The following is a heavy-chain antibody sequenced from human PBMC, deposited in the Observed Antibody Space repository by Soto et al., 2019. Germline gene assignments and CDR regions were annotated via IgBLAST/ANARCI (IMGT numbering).Heavy chain of an antibody. CDR1: GGSFSGYY. V-gene: IGHV4-34*01. Sequence: SETLSLTCAVYGGSFSGYYWSWIRQPPGKGLEWIGEINHSGSTNYNPSLKSRVTISVDTSKNQFSLKLSSVTAADTAVYYCARRISSGWYPFFDYWGQGTLVTVSS. J-gene: IGHJ4*02. CDR2: INHSGST. D-gene: IGHD6-19*01. CDR3: ARRISSGWYPFFDY.